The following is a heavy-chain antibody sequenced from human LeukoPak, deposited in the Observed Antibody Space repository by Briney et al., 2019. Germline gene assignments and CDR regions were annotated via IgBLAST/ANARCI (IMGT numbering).Heavy chain of an antibody. Sequence: PGGSLRLSCAASGFTVSGNYMSWVRQAPGKGLEWVSVIYSGGSTYYADSVKGRFTISRDNPKNTLYLQMNSLRAEDTAVYYCARLVYGYYYTYFDYWGQGTLVTVSS. J-gene: IGHJ4*02. CDR3: ARLVYGYYYTYFDY. D-gene: IGHD3-22*01. V-gene: IGHV3-53*01. CDR1: GFTVSGNY. CDR2: IYSGGST.